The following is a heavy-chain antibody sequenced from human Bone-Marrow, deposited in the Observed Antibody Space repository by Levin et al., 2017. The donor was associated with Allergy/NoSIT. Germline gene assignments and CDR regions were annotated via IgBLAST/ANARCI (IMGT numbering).Heavy chain of an antibody. CDR3: ARGPSLTLPGEDIVVVPAASPRRYYYYGMDV. J-gene: IGHJ6*02. D-gene: IGHD2-2*01. CDR2: IYSGGST. CDR1: GFTVSSNY. Sequence: GGSLRLSCAASGFTVSSNYMSWVRQAPGKGLEWVSVIYSGGSTYYADSVKGRFTISRDNSKNTLYLQMNSLRAEDTAVYYCARGPSLTLPGEDIVVVPAASPRRYYYYGMDVWGQGTTVTVSS. V-gene: IGHV3-53*01.